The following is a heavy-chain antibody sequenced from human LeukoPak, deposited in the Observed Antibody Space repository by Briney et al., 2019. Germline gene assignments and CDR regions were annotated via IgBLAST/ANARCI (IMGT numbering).Heavy chain of an antibody. CDR3: AKDRYSGSPRGFEY. CDR1: GFTFCNYA. D-gene: IGHD1-26*01. Sequence: GGSLRLSCAASGFTFCNYAVSWVRQAPGKGLDWASGICGSGVNTFYADSVKGRITISKDNSKNTLYLQMNSLRPEDTAVYYCAKDRYSGSPRGFEYWGQGTLVTVSS. J-gene: IGHJ4*02. V-gene: IGHV3-23*01. CDR2: ICGSGVNT.